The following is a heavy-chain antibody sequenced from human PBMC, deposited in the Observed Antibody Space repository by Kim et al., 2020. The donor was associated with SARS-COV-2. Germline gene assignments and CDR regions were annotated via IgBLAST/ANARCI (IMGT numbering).Heavy chain of an antibody. D-gene: IGHD2-2*01. CDR2: ISRDGTLQ. Sequence: GGSLRLSCAASGFTFDNYGMHWVRQAPGKGLDWVAAISRDGTLQLYADSVRGRFTISRDSSANTLYLQMESLRAEDTAFYYCAKDLAGRTIRICHLGQG. J-gene: IGHJ4*02. CDR3: AKDLAGRTIRICH. V-gene: IGHV3-30*18. CDR1: GFTFDNYG.